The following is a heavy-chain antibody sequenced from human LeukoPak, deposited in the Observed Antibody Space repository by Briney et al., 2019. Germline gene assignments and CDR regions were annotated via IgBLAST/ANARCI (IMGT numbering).Heavy chain of an antibody. Sequence: ASVKVSCKASGYTFTNYGVSWVRQAPGQGLEWMGWISGHNGNTNSAQNLQVRVTMTTDTSTSTAYMELRSLRSDDTAVYYCARVPPYCSGGSCFLFDYWGQGTLVTVSS. CDR1: GYTFTNYG. CDR3: ARVPPYCSGGSCFLFDY. CDR2: ISGHNGNT. J-gene: IGHJ4*02. V-gene: IGHV1-18*01. D-gene: IGHD2-15*01.